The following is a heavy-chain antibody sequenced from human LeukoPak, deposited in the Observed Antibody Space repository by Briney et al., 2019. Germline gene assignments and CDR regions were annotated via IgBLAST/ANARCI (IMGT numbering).Heavy chain of an antibody. V-gene: IGHV1-69*04. J-gene: IGHJ5*02. CDR2: IIPIFGIA. CDR1: GGTFSSYA. CDR3: ARDRLDLSFGVIKGWFDP. D-gene: IGHD3-3*01. Sequence: SVKVFCKASGGTFSSYAISWVRQAPGQGLEWMGRIIPIFGIANYAQKFQGRVTITADKSTSTAYMELSSLRSEDTAVYYCARDRLDLSFGVIKGWFDPWGQGTLVTVSS.